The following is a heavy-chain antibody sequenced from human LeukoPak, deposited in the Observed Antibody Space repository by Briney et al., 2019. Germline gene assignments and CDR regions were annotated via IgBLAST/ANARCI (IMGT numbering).Heavy chain of an antibody. V-gene: IGHV1-2*02. CDR1: GYTFTGYY. Sequence: ASVKVSCKASGYTFTGYYMHWVRQAPGQGLEWMGWINPNSGGTNYAQKFQGRVTMTRDTSISTAYMELSSLRSEDMAVYYCARGVTMVRGVIIGWFDPWGQGTLVTVSS. CDR3: ARGVTMVRGVIIGWFDP. CDR2: INPNSGGT. D-gene: IGHD3-10*01. J-gene: IGHJ5*02.